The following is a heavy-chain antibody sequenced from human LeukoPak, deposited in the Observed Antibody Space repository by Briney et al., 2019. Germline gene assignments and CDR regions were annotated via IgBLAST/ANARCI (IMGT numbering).Heavy chain of an antibody. Sequence: GGSLRLSCAASGFTFSSYAMSWVRQAPGKGLEWVSAISGSGGSTYYADSVKGRFTISRDNSKNTLYLQMNSLRAEDTAVYYCARDRFGVVVPAAILGYWGQGTLVTVSS. V-gene: IGHV3-23*01. D-gene: IGHD2-2*01. J-gene: IGHJ4*02. CDR2: ISGSGGST. CDR3: ARDRFGVVVPAAILGY. CDR1: GFTFSSYA.